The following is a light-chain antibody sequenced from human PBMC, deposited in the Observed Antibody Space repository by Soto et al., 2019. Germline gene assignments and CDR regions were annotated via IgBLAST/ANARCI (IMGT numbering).Light chain of an antibody. CDR1: SSDVGNYNL. CDR2: EGD. CDR3: CSFARRSTLI. V-gene: IGLV2-23*01. Sequence: QSVLTQPASVSGSPGQSITISCTGTSSDVGNYNLVSWYQQYPGKAPKLMIYEGDKRPSGVSNRFSGSKSGNTASLTISGLQAEDEADYYCCSFARRSTLIFGGGTKVTVL. J-gene: IGLJ2*01.